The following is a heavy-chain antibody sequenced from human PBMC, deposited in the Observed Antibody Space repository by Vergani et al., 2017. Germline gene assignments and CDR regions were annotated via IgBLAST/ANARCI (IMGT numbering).Heavy chain of an antibody. CDR2: IIPVLGKT. V-gene: IGHV1-69*02. CDR1: VATFRSNT. D-gene: IGHD4/OR15-4a*01. CDR3: AGSTDYPDDYVSSDYFRRTFDV. Sequence: QVQLVQSGAEVKKPGSSVKVPCKASVATFRSNTISWVRQVPGQGREWMGRIIPVLGKTKYAQDFQGRLTITADTCTSTAYMELSRLSFEDAAVYYCAGSTDYPDDYVSSDYFRRTFDVWGKGTTVTVS. J-gene: IGHJ6*03.